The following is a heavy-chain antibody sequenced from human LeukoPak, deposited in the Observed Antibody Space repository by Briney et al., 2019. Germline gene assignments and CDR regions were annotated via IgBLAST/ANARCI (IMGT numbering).Heavy chain of an antibody. D-gene: IGHD2-2*01. CDR3: ARVIAVVGYYYYYYMDV. CDR1: GYTFTSYG. Sequence: ASVKVSCKASGYTFTSYGISWVRQAPGQGLEWMGWISAYSGNTNYAQKLRGRVTMTTDTSTSTAYMELRSLRSDDTAVYYCARVIAVVGYYYYYYMDVWGKGTTVTVSS. V-gene: IGHV1-18*01. J-gene: IGHJ6*03. CDR2: ISAYSGNT.